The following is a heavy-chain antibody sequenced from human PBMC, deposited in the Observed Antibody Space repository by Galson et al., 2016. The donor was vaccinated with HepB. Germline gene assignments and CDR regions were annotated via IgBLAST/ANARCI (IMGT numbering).Heavy chain of an antibody. CDR2: ISRKSGDM. CDR3: AKEKDSFQVQTPPDAFDV. Sequence: SLRLSCAASGFSIDDHDIHWVRQAPGKGLEWVTGISRKSGDMPYADSVKGRFTTSRDNAKNSVYLQMNSVTTEDTALYYCAKEKDSFQVQTPPDAFDVWGQGTMVTVSS. J-gene: IGHJ3*01. CDR1: GFSIDDHD. D-gene: IGHD3-10*01. V-gene: IGHV3-9*01.